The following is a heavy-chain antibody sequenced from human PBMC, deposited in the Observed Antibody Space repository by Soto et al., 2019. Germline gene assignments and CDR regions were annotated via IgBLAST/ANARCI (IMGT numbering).Heavy chain of an antibody. Sequence: GGSLRLSCAASGFTFSSYDMHWVRQATGKGLEWVSAIGTAGDTYYPGSVKGRFTISRENAKNSLYLQMNSLRAGDTAVYYCARRAVGRFSGSYYFDYWGQGTLVTVSS. V-gene: IGHV3-13*01. CDR3: ARRAVGRFSGSYYFDY. CDR1: GFTFSSYD. D-gene: IGHD1-26*01. CDR2: IGTAGDT. J-gene: IGHJ4*02.